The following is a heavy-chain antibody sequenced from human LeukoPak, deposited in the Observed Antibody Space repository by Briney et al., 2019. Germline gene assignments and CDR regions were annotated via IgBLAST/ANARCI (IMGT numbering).Heavy chain of an antibody. V-gene: IGHV3-21*01. CDR2: ISSSSSYI. J-gene: IGHJ4*02. Sequence: GGSLRLSCAASGFTFSSYSMNWVRQAPGKGLEWVSSISSSSSYIYYADSVKGRFTISRDNAKNSLYLQMNSLRAEDTAVYYCARGILPGYSSSWHYWGQGTLVTVSS. CDR1: GFTFSSYS. CDR3: ARGILPGYSSSWHY. D-gene: IGHD6-13*01.